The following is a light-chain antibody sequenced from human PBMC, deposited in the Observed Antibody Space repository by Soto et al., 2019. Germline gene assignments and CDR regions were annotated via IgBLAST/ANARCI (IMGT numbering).Light chain of an antibody. V-gene: IGKV1-8*01. J-gene: IGKJ4*01. CDR2: AAS. CDR1: QGISSY. CDR3: QQYYSYPLT. Sequence: AIRMTHSPSAPSASSGERDTNTFRASQGISSYLAWYQQKPGKAPKLLIYAASTLQSGVPSRFSGSGSGTDFTLTISCLQSEDFATYYCQQYYSYPLTFGGGTKVDIK.